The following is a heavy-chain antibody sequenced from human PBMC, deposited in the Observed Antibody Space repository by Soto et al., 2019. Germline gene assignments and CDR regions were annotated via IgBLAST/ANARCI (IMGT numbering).Heavy chain of an antibody. Sequence: ASVKVSCKASGYTFTGYYMHWVRQAPGQGLEWMGWINPNSGGTNYAQKFQCRVTMTRDTSISTAYMELSRLRSDDTAVYYCARDVYDSSGYYSQLMDVWGQGTTVTVSS. CDR1: GYTFTGYY. J-gene: IGHJ6*02. CDR2: INPNSGGT. V-gene: IGHV1-2*02. D-gene: IGHD3-22*01. CDR3: ARDVYDSSGYYSQLMDV.